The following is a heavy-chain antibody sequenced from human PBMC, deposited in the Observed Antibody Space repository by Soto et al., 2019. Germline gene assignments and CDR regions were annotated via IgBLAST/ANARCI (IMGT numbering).Heavy chain of an antibody. CDR3: ARTDWSGRGDFPDFDY. D-gene: IGHD2-21*01. Sequence: QVQLVQSGAEVKKPGASVKVSCKASGYTFTNHDITWVRQAPGQGLEVMGWISAYNVNTNYAQKLQGRVPMTTDTSTSTAYMELRSLRSDDTAVYYCARTDWSGRGDFPDFDYWGQGTLVTVSS. CDR2: ISAYNVNT. J-gene: IGHJ4*02. CDR1: GYTFTNHD. V-gene: IGHV1-18*01.